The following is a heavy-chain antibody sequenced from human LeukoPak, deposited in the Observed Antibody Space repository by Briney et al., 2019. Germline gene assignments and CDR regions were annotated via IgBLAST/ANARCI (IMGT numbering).Heavy chain of an antibody. J-gene: IGHJ4*02. D-gene: IGHD6-19*01. CDR1: GYTFIGYY. V-gene: IGHV1-69*13. Sequence: PQASVKVSCKASGYTFIGYYMHWVRQAPGQGLEWMGGIIPIFGTANYAQKFQGRVTITADESTSTAYMELSSLRSEDTAVYYCASGGYSSGWYYDYWGQGTLVTVSP. CDR3: ASGGYSSGWYYDY. CDR2: IIPIFGTA.